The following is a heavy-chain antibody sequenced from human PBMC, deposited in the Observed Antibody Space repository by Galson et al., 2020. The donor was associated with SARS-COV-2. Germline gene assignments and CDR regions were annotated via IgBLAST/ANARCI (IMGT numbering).Heavy chain of an antibody. CDR3: ASAQRGTIFGVVRYFDY. CDR1: GSSISSGDYY. V-gene: IGHV4-30-4*01. D-gene: IGHD3-3*01. CDR2: IYYSGST. Sequence: ETSETLSLTCTVSGSSISSGDYYWSWIRQPPGKGLEWIGYIYYSGSTYYNPSLKSRVTISVDTSKNQFSLKLSSVTAADTAVYYCASAQRGTIFGVVRYFDYWGQGTLVTVSS. J-gene: IGHJ4*02.